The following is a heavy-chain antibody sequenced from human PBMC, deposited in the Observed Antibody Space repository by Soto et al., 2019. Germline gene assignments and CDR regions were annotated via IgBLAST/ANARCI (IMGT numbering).Heavy chain of an antibody. V-gene: IGHV1-46*01. CDR3: ATSVNSAMAFDY. CDR2: INPNGGIT. J-gene: IGHJ4*02. Sequence: ASVKVSCKASGYTFTHYYIHWVRQAPGQGLEWMGIINPNGGITTYAQKFRAGFTMTRDTSTSTVYLELSSLRSEDSAIYYCATSVNSAMAFDYWGQGTLVTVSS. D-gene: IGHD5-18*01. CDR1: GYTFTHYY.